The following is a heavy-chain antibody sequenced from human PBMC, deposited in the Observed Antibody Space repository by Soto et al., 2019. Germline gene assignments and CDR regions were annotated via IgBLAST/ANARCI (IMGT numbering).Heavy chain of an antibody. D-gene: IGHD3-22*01. V-gene: IGHV3-21*01. CDR3: ARDLHATLYYYDSSGSIDY. CDR1: GFTFSSYS. CDR2: ISSSSSYI. Sequence: GGSLRLSCAASGFTFSSYSMNWVRQAPGKGLEWVSSISSSSSYIYYADSVKGRFTISRDNAKNSLYLQMNSLRAEDTAVYYCARDLHATLYYYDSSGSIDYWGQGTLVTVSS. J-gene: IGHJ4*02.